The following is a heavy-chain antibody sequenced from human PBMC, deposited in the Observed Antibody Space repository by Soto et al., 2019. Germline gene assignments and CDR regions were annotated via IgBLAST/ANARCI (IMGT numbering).Heavy chain of an antibody. CDR1: GYTFTSYG. CDR3: ASAGREGEYSSSVMAS. CDR2: ISAYNGNT. V-gene: IGHV1-18*04. D-gene: IGHD2-21*01. J-gene: IGHJ6*02. Sequence: QVQLVQSGAEVKKPGASVKVSCKASGYTFTSYGISWVRQAPGQGLEWMGWISAYNGNTNYAQKLQGRVTMTTDTPRSTANMELRSLRSDARAVYYCASAGREGEYSSSVMASWGQGPTLTVSS.